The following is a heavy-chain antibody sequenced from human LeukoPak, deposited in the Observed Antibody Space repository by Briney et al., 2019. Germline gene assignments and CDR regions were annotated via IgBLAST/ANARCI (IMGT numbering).Heavy chain of an antibody. D-gene: IGHD2-2*01. CDR3: AKSRYCSSTNCYDAFDI. Sequence: GGSLRLSCAASGFTFSTYTMSWVRQAPGKGLEWVSVISGSGDRTYYADSVKGRFTISRDNPKNTPYLQMNSLRVEDTAVYYCAKSRYCSSTNCYDAFDIWGHGTMVTVSS. V-gene: IGHV3-23*01. CDR1: GFTFSTYT. CDR2: ISGSGDRT. J-gene: IGHJ3*02.